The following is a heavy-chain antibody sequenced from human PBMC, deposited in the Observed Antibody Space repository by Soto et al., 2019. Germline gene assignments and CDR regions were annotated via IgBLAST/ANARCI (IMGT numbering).Heavy chain of an antibody. Sequence: PGGSLRLSCAASGFTFDDYGMSWVRQAPGKGLEWVSYISSSSSTIYYADSVKGRFTISRDDAKNSLYLQMNSLRAEDTAVYYCAGHGGQWLNWFDPWGQGILVTVSS. J-gene: IGHJ5*02. CDR2: ISSSSSTI. CDR1: GFTFDDYG. V-gene: IGHV3-48*01. D-gene: IGHD6-19*01. CDR3: AGHGGQWLNWFDP.